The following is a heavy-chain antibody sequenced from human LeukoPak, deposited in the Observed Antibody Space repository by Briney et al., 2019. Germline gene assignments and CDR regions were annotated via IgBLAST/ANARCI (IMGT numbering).Heavy chain of an antibody. D-gene: IGHD1-26*01. CDR3: AKVVGATTSGYFDY. CDR1: GFTFSSYA. J-gene: IGHJ4*02. CDR2: ISSSGGST. Sequence: SGGSLTLSCAASGFTFSSYARSGLRQARGTGLEWVSTISSSGGSTYYAESVNGRFTISRDNSKNTLYLQMNSLRAEDTAVYYCAKVVGATTSGYFDYWGQGTLVTVSS. V-gene: IGHV3-23*01.